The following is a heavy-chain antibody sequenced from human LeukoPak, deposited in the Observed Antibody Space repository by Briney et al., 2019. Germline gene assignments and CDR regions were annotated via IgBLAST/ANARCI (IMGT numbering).Heavy chain of an antibody. Sequence: SVKVSCKASGGTFSRCAISWVRQAPGQGLEWMGGIIPLFRTTNYAQKFKGRVTITTDESTSTAYMELSSLRSEDTAVYYCARGLGADYYYYYMDVWGKGTTVTVSS. CDR1: GGTFSRCA. J-gene: IGHJ6*03. D-gene: IGHD1-26*01. V-gene: IGHV1-69*05. CDR2: IIPLFRTT. CDR3: ARGLGADYYYYYMDV.